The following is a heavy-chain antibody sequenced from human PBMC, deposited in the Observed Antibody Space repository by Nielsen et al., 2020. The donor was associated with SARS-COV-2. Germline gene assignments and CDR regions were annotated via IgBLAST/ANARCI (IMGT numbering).Heavy chain of an antibody. CDR1: GFTFRTYT. D-gene: IGHD3-16*01. CDR3: TTGYANSWHDGY. V-gene: IGHV3-15*01. Sequence: GESLKISCAASGFTFRTYTMIWVRQAPGKGLEWVGRIKSKTDGETTDHAAPVKGRFTISRDDSKSTLYLQLNSLETEDTAVYYCTTGYANSWHDGYWGQGTLVTVSS. CDR2: IKSKTDGETT. J-gene: IGHJ4*02.